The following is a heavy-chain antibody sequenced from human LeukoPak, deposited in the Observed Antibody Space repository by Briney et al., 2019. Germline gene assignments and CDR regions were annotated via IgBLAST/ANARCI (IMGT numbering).Heavy chain of an antibody. CDR3: ARDQVGATSRYFDS. V-gene: IGHV4-34*01. D-gene: IGHD1-26*01. Sequence: SETLSLTCTVSGGSISGXYWXWIRQPPGXXXXXXGEITXXGXTXYNPXLXSRXXXSVDTSKNQFSLKLSSVAAADTAVYYCARDQVGATSRYFDSWGQGTLVTVSS. J-gene: IGHJ4*02. CDR1: GGSISGXY. CDR2: ITXXGXT.